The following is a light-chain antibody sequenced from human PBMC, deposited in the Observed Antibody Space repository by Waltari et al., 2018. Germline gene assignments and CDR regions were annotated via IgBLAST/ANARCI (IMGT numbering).Light chain of an antibody. V-gene: IGKV3-15*01. CDR2: RAS. Sequence: EIVLTQTPATLSVSPWERATVHCGASQSGGSNLAWYQQKPGQAPRLLIYRASTRATNIPARFSGSGSGTEFNLTISSLQSEDFAVYYCQEYNNWPRMYTFGQGTKLEIK. CDR1: QSGGSN. CDR3: QEYNNWPRMYT. J-gene: IGKJ2*01.